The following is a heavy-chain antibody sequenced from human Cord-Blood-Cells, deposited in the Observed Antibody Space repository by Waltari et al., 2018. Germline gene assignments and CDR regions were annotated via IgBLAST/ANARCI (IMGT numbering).Heavy chain of an antibody. CDR1: GYSFTSYW. D-gene: IGHD2-2*01. Sequence: EVQLVQSGAEVKKPGESLKISCKGSGYSFTSYWIGWVRQMPGKGLEWMGIIYPDDSDTKYSPSFQGQVTISADKSISTAYLQWSSLKASDTAMYYCARQGAAGIVVVPAANGDAFDIWGQGTMVTVSS. V-gene: IGHV5-51*01. CDR2: IYPDDSDT. CDR3: ARQGAAGIVVVPAANGDAFDI. J-gene: IGHJ3*02.